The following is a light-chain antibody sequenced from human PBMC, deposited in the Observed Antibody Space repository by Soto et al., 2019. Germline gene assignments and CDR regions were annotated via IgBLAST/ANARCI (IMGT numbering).Light chain of an antibody. Sequence: IMLTQSPGTLSLTPGERATLSCRASQTVSSSFLAWYQQQPNQAPRLLIYGASYRATGIPDRFSGGGSGTDFTLTIDNLQPEDFAIYYCQQRNNWPPITFGQGRRLEIK. CDR2: GAS. CDR3: QQRNNWPPIT. J-gene: IGKJ5*01. CDR1: QTVSSSF. V-gene: IGKV3D-20*02.